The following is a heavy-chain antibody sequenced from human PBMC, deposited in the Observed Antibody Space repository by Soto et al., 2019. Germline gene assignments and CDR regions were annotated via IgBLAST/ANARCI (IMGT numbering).Heavy chain of an antibody. CDR2: ISSSSSYI. CDR1: GVTFSSYS. D-gene: IGHD3-22*01. CDR3: ARDQGYDSSGYRDYFDY. Sequence: GGALRLCCTASGVTFSSYSMNWVRQAPGKGLEWVSSISSSSSYIYYADSVKGRFTISRDNAKNSLYLQMNSLRAEDTAVYYCARDQGYDSSGYRDYFDYWGQGTLVTVSS. J-gene: IGHJ4*02. V-gene: IGHV3-21*01.